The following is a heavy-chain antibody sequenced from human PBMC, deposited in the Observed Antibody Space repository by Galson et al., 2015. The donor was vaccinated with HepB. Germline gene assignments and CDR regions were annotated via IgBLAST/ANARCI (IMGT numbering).Heavy chain of an antibody. CDR3: TRGTDTAMVMVDY. D-gene: IGHD5-18*01. J-gene: IGHJ4*02. CDR2: IRSKAYGGTT. V-gene: IGHV3-49*04. Sequence: SLRLSCAASGFTFGDYAMSWVRQAPGKGLEWVGFIRSKAYGGTTEYAASVKGRFTISRDDSKSIAYLQMNSLKTEDTAVYYCTRGTDTAMVMVDYWGQGTLVTVSS. CDR1: GFTFGDYA.